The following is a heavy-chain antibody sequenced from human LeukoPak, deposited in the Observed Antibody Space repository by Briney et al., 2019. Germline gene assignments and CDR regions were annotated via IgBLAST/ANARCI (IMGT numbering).Heavy chain of an antibody. D-gene: IGHD3-9*01. CDR1: GFTFSSYA. J-gene: IGHJ4*02. CDR2: ISYDGSNK. Sequence: PGRSLRLSCAASGFTFSSYAMHWVRQAPGKGLEWVAGISYDGSNKYYADSVKGRFTISRDNSKNTLYLQMNSLRAEDTAVYYCATDTPRYDILNGTFDDWGQGTLVTVSS. V-gene: IGHV3-30*01. CDR3: ATDTPRYDILNGTFDD.